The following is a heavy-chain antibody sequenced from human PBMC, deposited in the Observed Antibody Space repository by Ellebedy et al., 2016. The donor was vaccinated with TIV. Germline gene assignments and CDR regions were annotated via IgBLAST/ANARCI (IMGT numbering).Heavy chain of an antibody. Sequence: GGSLRLSCKGSGYSFTSYWIGWVRQMPGKGLEWMGIIYPGDSDTRYSPSFQGQVTISADKSISTAYLQWSSLKASDTAMYYCARTAMVREPFSWFDPWGQGTLVTVSS. V-gene: IGHV5-51*01. D-gene: IGHD3-10*01. CDR2: IYPGDSDT. CDR1: GYSFTSYW. J-gene: IGHJ5*02. CDR3: ARTAMVREPFSWFDP.